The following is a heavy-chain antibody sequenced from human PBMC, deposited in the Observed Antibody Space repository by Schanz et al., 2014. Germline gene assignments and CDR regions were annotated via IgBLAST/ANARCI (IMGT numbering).Heavy chain of an antibody. CDR2: INTADTT. CDR3: AGDWASGRYYSDY. Sequence: DVQLAESGGGLVQPGGSLRLSCAASGFTLSSYALSWVRQSPGKGLEWVSAINTADTTYYADSVKGRFTISRDNSKNTLYLQMNSLRTEDTAVYYCAGDWASGRYYSDYWGQGTLVTVSS. J-gene: IGHJ4*02. CDR1: GFTLSSYA. V-gene: IGHV3-23*04. D-gene: IGHD1-26*01.